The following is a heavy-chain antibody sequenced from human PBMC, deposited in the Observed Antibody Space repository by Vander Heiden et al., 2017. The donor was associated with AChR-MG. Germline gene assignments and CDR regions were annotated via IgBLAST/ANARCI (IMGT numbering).Heavy chain of an antibody. CDR2: ISYDGSNK. J-gene: IGHJ3*02. V-gene: IGHV3-30*18. D-gene: IGHD3-9*01. CDR1: GFTFSGYG. CDR3: AKDHRYGPGGDAFDI. Sequence: QVQLVESGGGVVQPGRSLRLSCAASGFTFSGYGMHWVRQAPGKGLEWVAVISYDGSNKYYADSVKGRFTISRDNSKNTLYLQMNSLRAEDTAVYYCAKDHRYGPGGDAFDIWGQGTMVTVSS.